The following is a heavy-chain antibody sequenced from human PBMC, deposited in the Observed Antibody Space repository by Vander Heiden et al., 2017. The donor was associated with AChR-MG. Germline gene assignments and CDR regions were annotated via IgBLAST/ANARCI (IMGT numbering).Heavy chain of an antibody. CDR3: ARGRIRGGTAMVKFFFDY. D-gene: IGHD5-18*01. J-gene: IGHJ4*02. CDR2: INHSGST. CDR1: GGSFSGYY. V-gene: IGHV4-34*01. Sequence: QVQLQQWGAGLLKPSETLSLPCAVYGGSFSGYYWSWIRQPPGKGLEWIGEINHSGSTNYNPSLKSRVTISVDTSKNQFSLKLSSVTAADTAVYYCARGRIRGGTAMVKFFFDYWGQGTLVTVSS.